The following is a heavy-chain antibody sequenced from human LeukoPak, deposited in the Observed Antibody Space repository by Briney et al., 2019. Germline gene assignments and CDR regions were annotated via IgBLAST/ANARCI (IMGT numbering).Heavy chain of an antibody. D-gene: IGHD4-23*01. CDR1: GFTFSSYA. CDR3: ARDDYGGNSVWGNFDY. Sequence: GGSLRLSCAASGFTFSSYAMHWVRQAPGRGLEWVAVISYDGSNKYYADSVKGRFTISRDNSKNTLYLQMNSLRAEDTAVYYCARDDYGGNSVWGNFDYWGQGTLVTVSS. J-gene: IGHJ4*02. V-gene: IGHV3-30-3*01. CDR2: ISYDGSNK.